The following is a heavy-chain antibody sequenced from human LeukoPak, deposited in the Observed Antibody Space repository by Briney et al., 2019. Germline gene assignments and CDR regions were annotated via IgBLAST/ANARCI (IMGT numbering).Heavy chain of an antibody. CDR1: GYTFTGYY. Sequence: EASVKVSRKASGYTFTGYYMHWVRQAPGQGLEWMGWINPNSGGTNYAQKFQGRVTMTRDTSISTAYMELSRLRSDDTAVYYCARSNTDCSGGSCYFDPWGQGTLVTVSS. V-gene: IGHV1-2*02. D-gene: IGHD2-15*01. CDR3: ARSNTDCSGGSCYFDP. CDR2: INPNSGGT. J-gene: IGHJ5*02.